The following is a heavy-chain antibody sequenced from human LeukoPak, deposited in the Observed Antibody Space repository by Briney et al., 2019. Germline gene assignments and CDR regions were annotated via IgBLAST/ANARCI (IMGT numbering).Heavy chain of an antibody. Sequence: SETLSLTCTVSGGSISSSTYYWGWVRQPPGKGLEWIVSIYYSGYTYYNPSLESRVTISIDTSKNQFSLKVNSVTAADTAAYYCTREEGGTTVDYWGQGTLVTVSS. D-gene: IGHD1-1*01. J-gene: IGHJ4*02. V-gene: IGHV4-39*02. CDR3: TREEGGTTVDY. CDR2: IYYSGYT. CDR1: GGSISSSTYY.